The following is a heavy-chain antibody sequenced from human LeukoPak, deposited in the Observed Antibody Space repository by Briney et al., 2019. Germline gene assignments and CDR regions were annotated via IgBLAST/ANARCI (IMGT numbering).Heavy chain of an antibody. CDR2: IDPSDSYA. CDR3: ARRSTDVAAFDI. CDR1: GYSFTSYW. D-gene: IGHD5-12*01. Sequence: GESLKISCKGSGYSFTSYWISWVRQMPGKGLEWMGRIDPSDSYANYSPSFQGHVTISADKSISTAYLQWNSLKASDTAMYYCARRSTDVAAFDIWGQGTMVTVSS. V-gene: IGHV5-10-1*01. J-gene: IGHJ3*02.